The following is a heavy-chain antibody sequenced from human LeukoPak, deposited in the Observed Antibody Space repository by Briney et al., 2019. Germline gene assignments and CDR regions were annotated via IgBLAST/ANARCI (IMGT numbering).Heavy chain of an antibody. D-gene: IGHD1-26*01. CDR1: GGSISSGGFS. CDR2: IFQSGSP. J-gene: IGHJ3*01. Sequence: PSETLSLTCTVSGGSISSGGFSWTWIRQPPGKGLEWIGYIFQSGSPSYNPSLRSRVTISVDTSTNQFSLRLNSVTAADTAMYYCARDRAGLGLLDFWGQGTMVTVSS. V-gene: IGHV4-30-2*01. CDR3: ARDRAGLGLLDF.